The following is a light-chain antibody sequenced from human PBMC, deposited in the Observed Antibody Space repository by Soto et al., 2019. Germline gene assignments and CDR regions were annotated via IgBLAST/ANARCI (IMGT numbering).Light chain of an antibody. Sequence: EIVMTQSPATLSVSPGDRVTLSCRASQTIDNNLAWYQQRPGQPPRLLIYGASTRANGIPARFSGSGSGTEFTLTISSRQSEDVAVYCCQQYNNWPPLTFGGETKVEIK. CDR2: GAS. V-gene: IGKV3D-15*01. J-gene: IGKJ4*01. CDR3: QQYNNWPPLT. CDR1: QTIDNN.